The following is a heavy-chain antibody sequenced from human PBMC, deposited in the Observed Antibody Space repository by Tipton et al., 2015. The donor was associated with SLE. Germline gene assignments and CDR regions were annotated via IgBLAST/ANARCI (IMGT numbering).Heavy chain of an antibody. CDR3: AREFLNPVTTVHYYFDL. CDR2: INHSGNT. CDR1: GGSFSGYY. J-gene: IGHJ2*01. Sequence: TLSLTCAVYGGSFSGYYWTWVRQPPGKGLEWIGEINHSGNTNYNPSLKSRVTMSVDTSKNHFSLKLISVTAADTAVYYCAREFLNPVTTVHYYFDLWGRGTLVTVSS. D-gene: IGHD4-11*01. V-gene: IGHV4-34*01.